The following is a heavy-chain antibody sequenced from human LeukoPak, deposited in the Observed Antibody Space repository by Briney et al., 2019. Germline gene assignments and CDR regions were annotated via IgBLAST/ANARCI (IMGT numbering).Heavy chain of an antibody. Sequence: GASVKVSCKASGYTFTSYGISWVRQAPGQGLEWMGWISAYNGNTNYAQKLQGRVTMTTDTSTSTAYMELRSLRSDDTAVYYSARDRLYYYDSSGYRTRDYWGQGTLVTVSS. CDR2: ISAYNGNT. V-gene: IGHV1-18*01. D-gene: IGHD3-22*01. CDR3: ARDRLYYYDSSGYRTRDY. J-gene: IGHJ4*02. CDR1: GYTFTSYG.